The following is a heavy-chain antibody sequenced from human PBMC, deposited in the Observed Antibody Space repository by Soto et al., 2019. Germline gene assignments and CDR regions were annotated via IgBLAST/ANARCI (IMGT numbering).Heavy chain of an antibody. D-gene: IGHD2-15*01. J-gene: IGHJ4*02. V-gene: IGHV3-23*01. Sequence: GGSLRLSCAASGFTFSSYAMSWVRQAPGKGLEWVSAISGSGGSTYYADSVKGRFTISRDNSKNTLYLQMNSLRAEDTAVYYCAKAAGPDIVVVVAATNPDYWGQGTLVTVSS. CDR3: AKAAGPDIVVVVAATNPDY. CDR1: GFTFSSYA. CDR2: ISGSGGST.